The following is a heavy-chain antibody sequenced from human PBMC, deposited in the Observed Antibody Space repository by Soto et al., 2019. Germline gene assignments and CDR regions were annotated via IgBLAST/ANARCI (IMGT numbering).Heavy chain of an antibody. CDR3: VKDIVVVPAAIRNWFDP. V-gene: IGHV3-64D*06. D-gene: IGHD2-2*02. CDR1: GFTFSSYA. J-gene: IGHJ5*02. CDR2: ISSNGGST. Sequence: HPGGSLRLSCSASGFTFSSYAMHWVRQAPGKGLEYVSAISSNGGSTYYADSVKGRFTISRDNSKNTLYLQMSSLRAEDTAVYYCVKDIVVVPAAIRNWFDPWGQGTLVTVSS.